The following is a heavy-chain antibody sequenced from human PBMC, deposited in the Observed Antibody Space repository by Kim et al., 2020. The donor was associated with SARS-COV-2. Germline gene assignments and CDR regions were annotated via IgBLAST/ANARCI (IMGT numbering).Heavy chain of an antibody. Sequence: GGSLRLSCAASGFTFSSYGMHWVRQAPGKGLEWVAVISYDGSNKYYADSVKGRFTISRDNSKNTLYLQMNSLRAEDTAVYYCAREFYYGSGIGSEPQYGMDVWGQGTTVTVSS. CDR1: GFTFSSYG. D-gene: IGHD3-10*01. V-gene: IGHV3-33*05. CDR2: ISYDGSNK. CDR3: AREFYYGSGIGSEPQYGMDV. J-gene: IGHJ6*02.